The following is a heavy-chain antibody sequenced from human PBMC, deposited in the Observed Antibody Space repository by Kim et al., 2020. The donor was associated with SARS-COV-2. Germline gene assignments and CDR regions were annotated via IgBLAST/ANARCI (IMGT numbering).Heavy chain of an antibody. V-gene: IGHV3-23*01. CDR3: AKWGYGDFRNDY. J-gene: IGHJ4*02. D-gene: IGHD4-17*01. Sequence: YYADSVKGRFTISRDNSKNTLYLQMNSLRAEDTAVYYCAKWGYGDFRNDYWGQGTLVTVSS.